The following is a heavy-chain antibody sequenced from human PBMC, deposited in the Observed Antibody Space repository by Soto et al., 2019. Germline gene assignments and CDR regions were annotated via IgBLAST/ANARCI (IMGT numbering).Heavy chain of an antibody. CDR1: GYSFTDYH. CDR2: INPKSGGT. Sequence: ASVKVSCKASGYSFTDYHIHWVRQAPGQGLEWLGRINPKSGGTSTAQKFQGWVTMTRDRPISTVYMELTRLRSDDTAVYFCARGHSTDCSNGVCSFFYNHEMDVWGQGTTVTSP. CDR3: ARGHSTDCSNGVCSFFYNHEMDV. V-gene: IGHV1-2*04. D-gene: IGHD2-8*01. J-gene: IGHJ6*02.